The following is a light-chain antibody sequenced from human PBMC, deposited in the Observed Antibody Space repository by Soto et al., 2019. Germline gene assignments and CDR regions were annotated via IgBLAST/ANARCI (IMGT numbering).Light chain of an antibody. CDR1: QSVLHSSYNKNY. J-gene: IGKJ4*01. V-gene: IGKV4-1*01. CDR3: QQYYSSPLT. Sequence: DIVMTQSPDSLAVSLGERASIDCKSSQSVLHSSYNKNYLVWYQQKPGHPPKVLIYWASTRESGVPDRFSGSGSGTDFTLTISDRQSDDVAVYYCQQYYSSPLTFGGGTKVEIK. CDR2: WAS.